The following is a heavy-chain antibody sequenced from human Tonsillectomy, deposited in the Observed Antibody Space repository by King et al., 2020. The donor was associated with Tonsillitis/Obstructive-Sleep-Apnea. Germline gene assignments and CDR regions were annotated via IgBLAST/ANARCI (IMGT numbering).Heavy chain of an antibody. J-gene: IGHJ3*02. V-gene: IGHV3-7*04. CDR1: GFTFSSYW. D-gene: IGHD6-19*01. Sequence: VQLVESGGGLVQPGGSLRLSCAASGFTFSSYWMMWVRQAPGKGLEWVSNIKQDGSEKNYVDSVTGRFTVSRDNAKNSLCLQMNSLRAEDTAVYYCARDTSPYSSGWSDALDIWGQGTMVTVSS. CDR2: IKQDGSEK. CDR3: ARDTSPYSSGWSDALDI.